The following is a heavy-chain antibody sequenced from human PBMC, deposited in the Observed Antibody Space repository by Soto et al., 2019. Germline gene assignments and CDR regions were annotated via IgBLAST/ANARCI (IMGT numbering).Heavy chain of an antibody. CDR2: ISNDGSNK. V-gene: IGHV3-30-3*01. CDR1: GLIFRSYS. J-gene: IGHJ3*02. CDR3: ARDQSLDAFDI. Sequence: WGSLRLSRTASGLIFRSYSMHWVRQAPGKGLEWVAIISNDGSNKYYVDSVKGRFTISRDNSNNTLSLQMNSLRAEDTAVYYCARDQSLDAFDIWGQGTMVTVSS.